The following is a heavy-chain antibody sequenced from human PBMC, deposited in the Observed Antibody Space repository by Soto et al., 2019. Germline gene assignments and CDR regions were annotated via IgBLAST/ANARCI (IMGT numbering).Heavy chain of an antibody. CDR3: ARDVSGSQGMDV. J-gene: IGHJ6*02. D-gene: IGHD3-22*01. CDR2: ISYNGDT. Sequence: SETLSLTCTVSGDSVSNGDYYWSWIRQPPGKGLEWIGYISYNGDTNYNPSLKSRLTILADTSKNHFSLNLTSVTAADTAVYYCARDVSGSQGMDVWGQGTTVTVSS. CDR1: GDSVSNGDYY. V-gene: IGHV4-61*03.